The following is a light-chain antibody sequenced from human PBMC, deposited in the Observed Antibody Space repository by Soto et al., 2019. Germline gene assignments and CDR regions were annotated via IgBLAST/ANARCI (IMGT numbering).Light chain of an antibody. J-gene: IGKJ1*01. Sequence: AIRMTQSPSSLSASTGDRVTITCRASQGISSYLAWYQQKPGKAPKLLIYAASTLQSGVPSRFSGSGSGTDFTLTIRCLQSEDFATYYCQQYYSYPRFGQGTKVEIK. V-gene: IGKV1-8*01. CDR2: AAS. CDR1: QGISSY. CDR3: QQYYSYPR.